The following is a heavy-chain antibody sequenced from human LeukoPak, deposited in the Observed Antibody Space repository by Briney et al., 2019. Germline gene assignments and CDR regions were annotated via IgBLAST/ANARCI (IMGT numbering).Heavy chain of an antibody. CDR3: ASRAYCGGDCYLDC. V-gene: IGHV1-69*13. CDR1: GGTFSSYA. D-gene: IGHD2-21*02. J-gene: IGHJ4*02. Sequence: GASVKVSCKASGGTFSSYAISWVRQAPGQGLEWMGGIIPIFGTANYAQKFQGRVTTTADESTSTAYMELSSLRSEDTAVYYCASRAYCGGDCYLDCWGQGTLVTVSS. CDR2: IIPIFGTA.